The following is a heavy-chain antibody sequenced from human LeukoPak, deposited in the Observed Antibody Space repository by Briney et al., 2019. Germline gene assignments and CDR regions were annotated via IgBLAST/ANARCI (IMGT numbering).Heavy chain of an antibody. CDR2: MNPNSGNT. Sequence: ASVKVSCKASGYTFTSYDINWVRQATGQGLEWMGWMNPNSGNTGYAQKFQGRVTITRNTSISTAYMELSSLRSEDTAVYYCARLVASGSWYGNWFDPWGQGTLVTVSS. J-gene: IGHJ5*02. V-gene: IGHV1-8*03. CDR1: GYTFTSYD. CDR3: ARLVASGSWYGNWFDP. D-gene: IGHD6-13*01.